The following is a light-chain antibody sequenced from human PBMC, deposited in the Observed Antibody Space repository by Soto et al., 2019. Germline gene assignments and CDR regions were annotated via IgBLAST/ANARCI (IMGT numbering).Light chain of an antibody. Sequence: DIQLTQSPSFLSASVVDRVTITCRASQGISSSLGWYQQKPGKAPKLLIYAASTLHSGVPSRFSGSGSGTEFTLTISSLQPEDFATYYCQQLNNYPDTFGQGTKLEIK. V-gene: IGKV1-9*01. CDR1: QGISSS. CDR3: QQLNNYPDT. J-gene: IGKJ2*01. CDR2: AAS.